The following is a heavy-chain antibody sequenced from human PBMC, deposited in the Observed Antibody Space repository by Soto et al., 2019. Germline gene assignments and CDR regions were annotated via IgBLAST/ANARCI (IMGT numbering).Heavy chain of an antibody. Sequence: QVQLVQSGAEVKKPGASVKVSCKASGYTFTSYGISWVRQAPGQGLEWMGWISAYNGNTNYAQKLQGRVTMTTDTSTSTAYMELRSLRSDDTAVYYCARVGYCSSTSCYGEDYYYYMEVWGKGTTVTVSS. CDR1: GYTFTSYG. CDR3: ARVGYCSSTSCYGEDYYYYMEV. D-gene: IGHD2-2*01. CDR2: ISAYNGNT. J-gene: IGHJ6*03. V-gene: IGHV1-18*01.